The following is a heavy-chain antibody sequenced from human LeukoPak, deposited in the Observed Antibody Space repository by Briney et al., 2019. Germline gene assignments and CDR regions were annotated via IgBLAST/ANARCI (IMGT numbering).Heavy chain of an antibody. CDR2: IYSNGCT. CDR3: ARGSGWNSFDP. V-gene: IGHV4-61*02. J-gene: IGHJ5*02. Sequence: SQTLSLTCTVSGGSISTDLYYWTWIRQPAGKGLEWIGRIYSNGCTHYTPPLKSRVSISIDTSKNHFSLKMSLATAADTALYYCARGSGWNSFDPWGQGTLVTVSS. CDR1: GGSISTDLYY. D-gene: IGHD6-19*01.